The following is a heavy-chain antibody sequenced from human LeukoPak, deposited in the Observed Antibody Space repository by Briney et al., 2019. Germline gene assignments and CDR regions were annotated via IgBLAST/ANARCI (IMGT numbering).Heavy chain of an antibody. Sequence: GGSLRLSCAASGFTFSSYWMSWVRQAPGKGLEWVANIKQDGSEKYYVDSVKGRFTISRDNAKNSLYLQMNSLRAEDTAVYYCASRGVPEYYDFWSGYPDYWGQGTLVTVSS. CDR1: GFTFSSYW. CDR2: IKQDGSEK. D-gene: IGHD3-3*01. V-gene: IGHV3-7*01. J-gene: IGHJ4*02. CDR3: ASRGVPEYYDFWSGYPDY.